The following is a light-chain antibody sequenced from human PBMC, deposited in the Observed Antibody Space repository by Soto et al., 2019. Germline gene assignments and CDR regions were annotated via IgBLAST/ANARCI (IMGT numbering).Light chain of an antibody. V-gene: IGKV3-20*01. CDR1: QSISRS. CDR2: GAS. CDR3: QQYGSSPWT. Sequence: EIVLTQSPAILSVSPGERATLSCRASQSISRSLAWYQQKPGQAPRLLIYGASSRATGIPDRFSGSGSGTDFTLTISRLEPEDFAVYYCQQYGSSPWTFGQGTKVAIK. J-gene: IGKJ1*01.